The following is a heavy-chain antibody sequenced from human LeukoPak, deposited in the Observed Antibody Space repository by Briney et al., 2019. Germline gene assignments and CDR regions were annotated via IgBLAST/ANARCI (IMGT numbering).Heavy chain of an antibody. CDR1: AVSISSHY. CDR2: IYYTGST. Sequence: SETLSLTCTVYAVSISSHYWSWLRQSPGKRLEWIGNIYYTGSTNYNTSLQSRVAISIDASKNQFSLTLSSVTAADAAVYYCASAGNPHYFDFWGQGPLVTVSS. J-gene: IGHJ4*02. V-gene: IGHV4-59*11. CDR3: ASAGNPHYFDF.